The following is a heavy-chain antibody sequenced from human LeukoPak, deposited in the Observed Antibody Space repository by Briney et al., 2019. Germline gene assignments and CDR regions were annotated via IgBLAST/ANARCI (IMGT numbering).Heavy chain of an antibody. CDR3: ARDSDGLQGAFDI. D-gene: IGHD4-11*01. V-gene: IGHV1-69*05. J-gene: IGHJ3*02. CDR1: GGTFSIYA. Sequence: SVKVSCKASGGTFSIYAISWVRQAPGQGLEWMGGIIPIFGTANYAQKFQGRVTITTDESTSTAYMELSSLRSEDTAVYYCARDSDGLQGAFDIWGQGTMVTVSS. CDR2: IIPIFGTA.